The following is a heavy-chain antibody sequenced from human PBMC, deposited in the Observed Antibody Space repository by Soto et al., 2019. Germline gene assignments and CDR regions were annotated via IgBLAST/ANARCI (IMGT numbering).Heavy chain of an antibody. D-gene: IGHD2-2*01. Sequence: SETLSLTSPVSGGSINSGGYSWSWIRQPPGKGLEWIGYIYHSGSTYYNPSLKSRVTISVDTSKNQFSLKLSSVTAADTAVYYCARLPASRLKYYYYYYGMDVWGQGTTVTVSS. V-gene: IGHV4-30-2*01. CDR3: ARLPASRLKYYYYYYGMDV. CDR2: IYHSGST. CDR1: GGSINSGGYS. J-gene: IGHJ6*02.